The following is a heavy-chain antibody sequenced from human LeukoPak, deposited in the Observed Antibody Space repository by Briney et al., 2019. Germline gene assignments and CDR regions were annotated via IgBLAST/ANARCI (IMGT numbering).Heavy chain of an antibody. Sequence: ASETLSLTCTVSGDSIITYYWSWIRQPPGKELEWIGYVYYSGTTYYNPSLKSRVTISVDTSKNQFSLKLDSVTAADTAYYYCARGSGYSTLFDYWGQGTLVTVSA. CDR1: GDSIITYY. D-gene: IGHD3-3*01. J-gene: IGHJ4*02. CDR3: ARGSGYSTLFDY. V-gene: IGHV4-59*01. CDR2: VYYSGTT.